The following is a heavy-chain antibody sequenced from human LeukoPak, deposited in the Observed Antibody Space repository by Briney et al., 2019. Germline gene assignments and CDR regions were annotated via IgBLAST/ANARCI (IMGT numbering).Heavy chain of an antibody. CDR3: ARVLGVNDKYFDS. CDR2: VHPSGGA. V-gene: IGHV4-4*07. D-gene: IGHD1-1*01. CDR1: GDGFSLYY. Sequence: SETLSLTCNVSGDGFSLYYWSWIRQPAGKGLEWIGRVHPSGGANYYPLRSRVTLSVDSSKNQVFLRLTSVTVADTAVYYCARVLGVNDKYFDSWGQGTPVTVSS. J-gene: IGHJ5*01.